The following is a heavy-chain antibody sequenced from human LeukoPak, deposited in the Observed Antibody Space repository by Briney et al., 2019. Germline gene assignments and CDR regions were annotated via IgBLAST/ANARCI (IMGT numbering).Heavy chain of an antibody. D-gene: IGHD1-1*01. CDR1: GFTFSSYG. J-gene: IGHJ4*02. Sequence: GGSLRLSCAASGFTFSSYGMHWVRQAPGKGLEWVAVISYDGSNKYYADSVKGRFTISRDNSKNTLYLQMNSLRAEDTAVYYCARGRRAERLLDWGQGTLVTVSS. V-gene: IGHV3-30*03. CDR3: ARGRRAERLLD. CDR2: ISYDGSNK.